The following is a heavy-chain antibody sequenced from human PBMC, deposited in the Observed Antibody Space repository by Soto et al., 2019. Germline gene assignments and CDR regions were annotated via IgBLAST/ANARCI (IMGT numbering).Heavy chain of an antibody. J-gene: IGHJ6*02. CDR2: IKSKTDGGTT. CDR1: GFTFSNAW. D-gene: IGHD4-17*01. Sequence: PGGSLRLSCAASGFTFSNAWMSWVRQAPGKGLEWVGRIKSKTDGGTTDYAAPVKGRFTISRDDSKNTLYLQMNSLKTEDTAVYYWTTEESDYVPPLWYYGMDVWGQGTTVTVSS. V-gene: IGHV3-15*01. CDR3: TTEESDYVPPLWYYGMDV.